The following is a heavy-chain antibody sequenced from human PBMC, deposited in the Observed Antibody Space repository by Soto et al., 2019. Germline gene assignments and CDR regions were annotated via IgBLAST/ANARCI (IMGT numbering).Heavy chain of an antibody. Sequence: GGSLRLSCAASGFTFSDYSMHWVRQAPGEGLEWVALISLDGRNTYYADSVKGRFTISRDNSKNTLYLQMNSLRPDDTGFYFCTSAIIVVIAEEAPFDYWGQGTLVTVSS. CDR2: ISLDGRNT. CDR3: TSAIIVVIAEEAPFDY. J-gene: IGHJ4*02. D-gene: IGHD2-15*01. CDR1: GFTFSDYS. V-gene: IGHV3-30*04.